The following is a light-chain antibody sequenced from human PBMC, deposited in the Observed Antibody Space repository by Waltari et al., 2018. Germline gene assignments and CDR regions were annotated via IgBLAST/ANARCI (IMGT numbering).Light chain of an antibody. V-gene: IGKV4-1*01. CDR1: QSVFYRSTNRDY. CDR2: WAS. Sequence: EMTQSPDSLPVSLGARATINCKSSQSVFYRSTNRDYLAWFQQKPGQPPKLLIRWASTRESGVPDRFSGSGSGSDFTLTISSLQAEDVAVYYCQQYITLPYSFGQGTKLEIK. CDR3: QQYITLPYS. J-gene: IGKJ2*03.